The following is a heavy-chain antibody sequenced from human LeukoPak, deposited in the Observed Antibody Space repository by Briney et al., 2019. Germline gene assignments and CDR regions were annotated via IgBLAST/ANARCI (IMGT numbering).Heavy chain of an antibody. D-gene: IGHD3-10*02. CDR2: INPNNGDT. Sequence: ASVKVSCKASGYIFTAQYMHWVRQAPGQGLEWMGWINPNNGDTKYAQNFLGRVTMTRDTSTTTAYMELRSLRSDDTAVYFCASYPRSVPAPPFDYWGQGTLVTVSS. CDR3: ASYPRSVPAPPFDY. V-gene: IGHV1-2*02. CDR1: GYIFTAQY. J-gene: IGHJ4*02.